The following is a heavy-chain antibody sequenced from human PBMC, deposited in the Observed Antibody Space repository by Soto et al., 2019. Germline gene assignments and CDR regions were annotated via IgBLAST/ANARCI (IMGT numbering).Heavy chain of an antibody. J-gene: IGHJ6*02. CDR1: GFPLSTYG. CDR2: ITGTGGNT. CDR3: ARIRRYWYGMEV. V-gene: IGHV3-23*01. Sequence: EVQLLESGGGLVQPGGSLRLSCAASGFPLSTYGMTWVRQAPGKGLEWVSAITGTGGNTYYVESVKCRFTSSRDNSKNMLYLQMNSLRVEDTTVYYCARIRRYWYGMEVWGQWTTVTVSS.